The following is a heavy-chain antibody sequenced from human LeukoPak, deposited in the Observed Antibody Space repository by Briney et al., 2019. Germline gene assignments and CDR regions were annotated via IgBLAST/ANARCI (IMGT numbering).Heavy chain of an antibody. CDR2: IYYSGST. CDR1: GGSISSGGYY. Sequence: PSQTLSLTCTVSGGSISSGGYYWSWIRQHPGKGLEWIGYIYYSGSTYYNPSLKSRVTISVDTSKNQFSLKLSSVTAADTAVYYCARDRGFGGITMNWFDPWGQGTLVTVSS. V-gene: IGHV4-31*03. J-gene: IGHJ5*02. CDR3: ARDRGFGGITMNWFDP. D-gene: IGHD3-10*01.